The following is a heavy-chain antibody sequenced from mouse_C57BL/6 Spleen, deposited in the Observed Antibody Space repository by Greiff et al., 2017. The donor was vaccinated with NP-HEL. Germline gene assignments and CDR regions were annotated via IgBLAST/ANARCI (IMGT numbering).Heavy chain of an antibody. D-gene: IGHD1-1*01. Sequence: EVQLVESGGGLVKPGGSLKLSCAASGFTFSDYGMHWVRQAPEKGLEWVAYISSGSSTIYYADTVKGRFTISRDNAKNTLFLQMTSLRSEDTAMYYCARPYYGSSYGYFDYWGQGTTLTVSS. V-gene: IGHV5-17*01. CDR3: ARPYYGSSYGYFDY. CDR1: GFTFSDYG. CDR2: ISSGSSTI. J-gene: IGHJ2*01.